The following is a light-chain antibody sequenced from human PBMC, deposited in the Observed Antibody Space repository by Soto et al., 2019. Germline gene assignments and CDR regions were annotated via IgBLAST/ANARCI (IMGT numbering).Light chain of an antibody. Sequence: QSVLTQPPSASGTPGQRVTISCSGSTSNTGNSTVNWYQQLPGTAPKLLIYANNQRPSGVPDRFSGSKSGTSASLAISGLQSEDEADYHCAAWDDILSGYVFGAGTKATVL. J-gene: IGLJ1*01. CDR1: TSNTGNST. CDR2: ANN. V-gene: IGLV1-44*01. CDR3: AAWDDILSGYV.